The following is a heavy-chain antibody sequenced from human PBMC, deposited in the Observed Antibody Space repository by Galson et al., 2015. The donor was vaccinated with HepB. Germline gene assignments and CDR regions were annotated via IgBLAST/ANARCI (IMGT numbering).Heavy chain of an antibody. D-gene: IGHD4-11*01. CDR1: GFTFSSYA. Sequence: SLRLSCAASGFTFSSYAMNWVRQAPGKGLEWVSIISGGGGSTHYADSVKGRFTISRDNSKNTLYLQMNSLGAEDTAVYYCAKARRGSNYDLVWGQGTLVTVSS. CDR3: AKARRGSNYDLV. V-gene: IGHV3-23*01. CDR2: ISGGGGST. J-gene: IGHJ4*02.